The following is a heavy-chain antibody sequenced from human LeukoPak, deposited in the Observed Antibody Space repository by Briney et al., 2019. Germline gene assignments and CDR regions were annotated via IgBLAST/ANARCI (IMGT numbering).Heavy chain of an antibody. D-gene: IGHD5-12*01. Sequence: GGALRLSCATSGFTFSSFTMNWVRQAPGKGLEWVSTISDGSRDTHYAGSVKGRFTISRDDSQNIVYLQMDSLTAEDTALYYCTTRLRNHFDYWGQGTQVTVSS. J-gene: IGHJ4*02. V-gene: IGHV3-23*01. CDR1: GFTFSSFT. CDR2: ISDGSRDT. CDR3: TTRLRNHFDY.